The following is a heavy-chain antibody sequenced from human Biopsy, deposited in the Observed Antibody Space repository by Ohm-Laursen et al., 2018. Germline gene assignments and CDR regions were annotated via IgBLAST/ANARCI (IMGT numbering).Heavy chain of an antibody. CDR3: ATKLTGYFHH. Sequence: ASVKVSCKTSGYNFTGYYIHWVRQAPGQGLEWMGWINPNSGGTDYSLKFQGRVTMTRDTSISTAYMQLSRLRSDDTAVYYCATKLTGYFHHWGQGTLVIVSS. CDR1: GYNFTGYY. CDR2: INPNSGGT. J-gene: IGHJ1*01. D-gene: IGHD3-9*01. V-gene: IGHV1-2*02.